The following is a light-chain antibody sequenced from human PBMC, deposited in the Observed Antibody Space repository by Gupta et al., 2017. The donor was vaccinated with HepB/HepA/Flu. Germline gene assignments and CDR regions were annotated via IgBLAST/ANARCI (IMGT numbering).Light chain of an antibody. J-gene: IGKJ2*01. CDR1: QTITRY. V-gene: IGKV1-39*01. CDR3: QQSHSTPYT. CDR2: GAS. Sequence: DIQMTQSPPSLSASVGDSVTITCRASQTITRYLNWYQQEPGKAPKLLIYGASSLRNGVPSRFSGSGSGTDFTLTISSLQPEDFGTYYCQQSHSTPYTFGQGTKLDIK.